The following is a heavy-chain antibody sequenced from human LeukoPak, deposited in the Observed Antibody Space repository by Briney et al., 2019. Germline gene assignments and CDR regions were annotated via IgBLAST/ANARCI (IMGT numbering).Heavy chain of an antibody. D-gene: IGHD6-13*01. V-gene: IGHV3-23*01. J-gene: IGHJ3*02. Sequence: GGSLRLSCAASGFTFSSYAMSWVRQAAGKVLEWVSAISGSGSTTYYADPVKGRFTISRDNSKNTLYLQMSSLRAEDTAVYYCAKDLSSSWSRGAFDIWGQGTMVTVSS. CDR3: AKDLSSSWSRGAFDI. CDR2: ISGSGSTT. CDR1: GFTFSSYA.